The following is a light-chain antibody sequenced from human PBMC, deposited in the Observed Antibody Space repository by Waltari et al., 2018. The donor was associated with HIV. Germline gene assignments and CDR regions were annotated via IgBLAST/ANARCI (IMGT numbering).Light chain of an antibody. CDR1: QGIGTY. J-gene: IGKJ3*01. Sequence: DIQLTQSPSFLSASVGDRVTITCRASQGIGTYLAWYQRKPGIAPKLLIYAASTLQSGVPSRFSGSGSWTDFPLTISSLQPEDFATYYCQQLNSYPRFDITFGPGTKVDIK. CDR3: QQLNSYPRFDIT. CDR2: AAS. V-gene: IGKV1-9*01.